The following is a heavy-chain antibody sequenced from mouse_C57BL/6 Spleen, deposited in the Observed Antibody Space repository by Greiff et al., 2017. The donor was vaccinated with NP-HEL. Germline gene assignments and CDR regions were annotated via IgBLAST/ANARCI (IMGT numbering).Heavy chain of an antibody. Sequence: QVQLQQSGSELRSPGSSVKLSCKDFDSEVFPIAYMSWVRQKPGHGFEWIGGILPSIGRTIYGEKFEDKATLDADTLSNTAYLELNSLTSEDSAIYYCARNNDTHHGYGSSGYAMDYWGQGTSVTVSS. CDR3: ARNNDTHHGYGSSGYAMDY. D-gene: IGHD2-2*01. CDR2: ILPSIGRT. CDR1: DSEVFPIAY. V-gene: IGHV15-2*01. J-gene: IGHJ4*01.